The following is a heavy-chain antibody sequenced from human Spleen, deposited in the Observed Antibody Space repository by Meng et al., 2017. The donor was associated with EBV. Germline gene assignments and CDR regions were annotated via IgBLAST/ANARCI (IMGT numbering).Heavy chain of an antibody. J-gene: IGHJ4*02. CDR1: GYTFISYG. Sequence: QVQLVQSGAEVKKPGASVKISCKSSGYTFISYGISWVRQAPGQGLEWMGWMSAYSGYTSYAQKVQGRVSMTTETSTSTAYMELRSLTADDTAVYYCARAFQNNWNDAPFDQWGQGTLGTVSS. CDR2: MSAYSGYT. CDR3: ARAFQNNWNDAPFDQ. V-gene: IGHV1-18*01. D-gene: IGHD1-1*01.